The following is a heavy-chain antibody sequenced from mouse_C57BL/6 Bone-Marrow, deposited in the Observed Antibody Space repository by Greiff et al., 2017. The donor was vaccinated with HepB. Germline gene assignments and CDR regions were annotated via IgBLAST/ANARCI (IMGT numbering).Heavy chain of an antibody. D-gene: IGHD2-5*01. Sequence: EVQLVESGGGLVQPGESLKLSCESNEYEFPSHDMSWVRKTPEKRLELVAAINSDGGSTYYPDTMERRFIISRDNTKKTLYLQMSSLRSEDTALYYCARHAPAYYSNYEAWFAYWGQGTLVTVSA. CDR3: ARHAPAYYSNYEAWFAY. J-gene: IGHJ3*01. CDR2: INSDGGST. V-gene: IGHV5-2*01. CDR1: EYEFPSHD.